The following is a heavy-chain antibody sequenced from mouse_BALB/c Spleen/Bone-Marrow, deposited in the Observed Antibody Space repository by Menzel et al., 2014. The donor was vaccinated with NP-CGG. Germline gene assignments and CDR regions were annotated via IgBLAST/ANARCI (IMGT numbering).Heavy chain of an antibody. CDR3: ARGYYYGSTYGWYFDV. CDR1: AYTFTSYW. Sequence: VKLQESGAELARPGASVKLSCKASAYTFTSYWMQWVKQRPGQGLEWIGAIYPGDGDTRYTQKFKGKATLTADKSSSTAYMHLSSLASEGSAAYYCARGYYYGSTYGWYFDVWGAGTTVTVSS. D-gene: IGHD1-1*01. CDR2: IYPGDGDT. V-gene: IGHV1-87*01. J-gene: IGHJ1*01.